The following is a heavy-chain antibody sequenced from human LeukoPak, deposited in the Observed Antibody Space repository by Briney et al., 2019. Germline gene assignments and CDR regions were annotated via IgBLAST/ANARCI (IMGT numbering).Heavy chain of an antibody. V-gene: IGHV3-48*01. J-gene: IGHJ3*02. CDR1: GFTFSTYA. CDR3: ARDSTHFDGFDM. D-gene: IGHD1-1*01. CDR2: ISTTSSAI. Sequence: GGSLRLSCAASGFTFSTYAMNWVRQAPGKGLEWISYISTTSSAIYYADSVKGRFTVSRDSAKNSLYLQMNSLRAEDTAVYYCARDSTHFDGFDMWGQGTVVTVSS.